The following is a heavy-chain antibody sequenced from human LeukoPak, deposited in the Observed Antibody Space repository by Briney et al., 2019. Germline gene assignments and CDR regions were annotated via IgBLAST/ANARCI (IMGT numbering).Heavy chain of an antibody. Sequence: SQTLSLTCTVSGDSVTSDDYYWSWIRQPPGKGLELIGYIYHSGSTYHNPSLNSRVTISLDRSKNQFSLRLSSVTAADTAMYYCVRAAFCSSITCYFDPWGQGTLVTVSS. D-gene: IGHD2-2*01. CDR1: GDSVTSDDYY. CDR3: VRAAFCSSITCYFDP. J-gene: IGHJ5*02. V-gene: IGHV4-30-2*01. CDR2: IYHSGST.